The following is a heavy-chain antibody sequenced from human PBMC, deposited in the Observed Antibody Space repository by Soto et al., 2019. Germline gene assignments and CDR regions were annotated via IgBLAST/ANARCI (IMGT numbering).Heavy chain of an antibody. V-gene: IGHV1-24*01. Sequence: ASVKVSCKVSGYTLTELSMHWVRQAPGKGLEWMGGFDPEDGETIYAQKFQGRVTMTEDPSTDTAYVELSSLRSEDTVVYYCATGLGYCSSPSCYEGIWGQGTLDNVSS. CDR3: ATGLGYCSSPSCYEGI. D-gene: IGHD2-2*01. CDR2: FDPEDGET. J-gene: IGHJ4*02. CDR1: GYTLTELS.